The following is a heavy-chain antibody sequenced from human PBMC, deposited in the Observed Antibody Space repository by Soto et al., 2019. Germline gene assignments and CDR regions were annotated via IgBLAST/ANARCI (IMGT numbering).Heavy chain of an antibody. CDR2: IKEDGSDK. J-gene: IGHJ4*02. CDR1: GFTFNTYW. V-gene: IGHV3-7*01. CDR3: ARFTRGSSGVD. D-gene: IGHD6-25*01. Sequence: EVQLVESGGDLVQPGGSLRLSCVASGFTFNTYWMSWVRQAPGKGLEWLANIKEDGSDKYYVDSVKGRFTISRDNAKKLLYLQMNSLGAGDTAMYYCARFTRGSSGVDWGQGTLVTVSS.